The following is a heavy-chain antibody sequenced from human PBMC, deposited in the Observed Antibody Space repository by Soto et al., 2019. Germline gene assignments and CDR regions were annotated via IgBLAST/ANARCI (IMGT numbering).Heavy chain of an antibody. V-gene: IGHV1-69*01. CDR3: ARDHELELPYYYYYGMDV. J-gene: IGHJ6*02. D-gene: IGHD1-7*01. CDR2: IIPIFGTA. Sequence: QVQLVQSGAEVKKPGSSVKVSCKASGGTFSSYAISWVRQAPGQGLEWMGGIIPIFGTANYAQKFQGRVTITADESTSTAYRELSSLRSEDTAVYYCARDHELELPYYYYYGMDVWGQGTTVTVSS. CDR1: GGTFSSYA.